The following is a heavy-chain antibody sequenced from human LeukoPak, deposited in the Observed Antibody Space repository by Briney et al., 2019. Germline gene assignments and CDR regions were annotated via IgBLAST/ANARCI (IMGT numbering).Heavy chain of an antibody. J-gene: IGHJ4*02. CDR1: GFTFSSYA. CDR3: ARHTYFDY. CDR2: IYSGGST. V-gene: IGHV3-66*04. Sequence: GGSLRLSCAASGFTFSSYAMSWGRQAPGKGLEWVSVIYSGGSTYYADSVKGRFTIPRDNSKNTLHLQMNSLTAEDTAGYYCARHTYFDYWGQGTLVTVSS.